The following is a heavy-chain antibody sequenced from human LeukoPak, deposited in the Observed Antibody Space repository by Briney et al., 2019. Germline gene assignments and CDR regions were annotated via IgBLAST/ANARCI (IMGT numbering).Heavy chain of an antibody. V-gene: IGHV3-7*01. D-gene: IGHD6-6*01. CDR3: ARGPNSNWSGLDF. CDR2: INHNGNVN. J-gene: IGHJ4*02. CDR1: GFTFSSYW. Sequence: GGSLRLSCAASGFTFSSYWMNWARQAPGKGLEWVASINHNGNVNYYVDSVKGRFTISRDNAKNTLYLQVNNLRAEDTAVYYCARGPNSNWSGLDFWGQGTLLTVSS.